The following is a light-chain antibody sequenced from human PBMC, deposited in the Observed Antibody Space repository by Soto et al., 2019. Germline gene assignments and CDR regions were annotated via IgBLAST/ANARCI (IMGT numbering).Light chain of an antibody. CDR3: QQYITFPYT. CDR2: DAS. V-gene: IGKV1-5*01. J-gene: IGKJ2*01. Sequence: DIQMTQSPSTLSASVGDRVTLTCRASQTISSWLAWYQQKPGKAPDLLIYDASSLQDGVPSRFSGRGSGTEFTLTISSLEPDDFATYFCQQYITFPYTFGQGTKLEIK. CDR1: QTISSW.